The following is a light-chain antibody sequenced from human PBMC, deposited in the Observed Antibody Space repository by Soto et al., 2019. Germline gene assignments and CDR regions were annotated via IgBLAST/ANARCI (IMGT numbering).Light chain of an antibody. V-gene: IGKV3-20*01. Sequence: EIVLTQSPGTLSLSPGERATLSCRASQSVSSSYLAWYQQKPGQAPRLLIYGASSRATGIPDRFSGSGSGTDFTLNISRLEPEDLAVYYCQPYGSSPWTFGQGTKVEIK. J-gene: IGKJ1*01. CDR1: QSVSSSY. CDR2: GAS. CDR3: QPYGSSPWT.